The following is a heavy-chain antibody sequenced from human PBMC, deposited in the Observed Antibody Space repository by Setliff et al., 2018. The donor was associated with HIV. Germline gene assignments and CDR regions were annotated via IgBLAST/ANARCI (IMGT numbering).Heavy chain of an antibody. CDR3: ARSPDPYSGSLRLS. V-gene: IGHV1-2*06. CDR2: INRDNGGI. D-gene: IGHD1-26*01. CDR1: GYSFTAYQ. Sequence: ASVKVSCKTFGYSFTAYQMHWLRQAPGQGLEWMGRINRDNGGIDYAQKFQGRVTVTRDTSINTAYMELSSLRYDDTAIYYCARSPDPYSGSLRLSWG. J-gene: IGHJ5*01.